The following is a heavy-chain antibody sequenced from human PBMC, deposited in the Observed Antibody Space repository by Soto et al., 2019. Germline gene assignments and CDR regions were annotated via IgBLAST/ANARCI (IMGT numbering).Heavy chain of an antibody. CDR3: AISQDRGGRTTFIY. CDR1: GFTFDDNA. CDR2: INWKSDI. J-gene: IGHJ4*02. V-gene: IGHV3-9*01. Sequence: GGSLRLSCAVSGFTFDDNAMHWVRQAPEKGLGWVSGINWKSDIGYADSVKGRFTISRDNAENSLYLQMNSLRAEDTALYYCAISQDRGGRTTFIYWGQGTQVTVSS. D-gene: IGHD3-16*01.